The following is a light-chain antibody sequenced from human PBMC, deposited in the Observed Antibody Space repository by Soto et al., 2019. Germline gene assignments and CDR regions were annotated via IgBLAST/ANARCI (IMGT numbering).Light chain of an antibody. J-gene: IGLJ2*01. CDR3: SSYTTFRTPHVA. V-gene: IGLV2-14*01. CDR1: SSDVGGYNY. CDR2: EVT. Sequence: QSALTQPASVSGSLRQSITISCTGSSSDVGGYNYVSWYQQHPGKAPKLLIHEVTNRPSGVSDRFSGSKSANTASLTISGLQAEDEAHYFCSSYTTFRTPHVAFGGGTKLTVL.